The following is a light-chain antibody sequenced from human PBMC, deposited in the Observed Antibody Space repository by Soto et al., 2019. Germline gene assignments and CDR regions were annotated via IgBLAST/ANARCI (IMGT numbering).Light chain of an antibody. J-gene: IGLJ3*02. V-gene: IGLV2-8*02. Sequence: QAVVTQPPSASRSPGQSVTISCTGTSSDVGAYDYVSWFQQHPGKAPKLIIYQVTKRPSGVPDRFSGSKSGNTASLTVSGLQAEDEADYFCSSYVGSYNWVFGGGTKLTVL. CDR1: SSDVGAYDY. CDR2: QVT. CDR3: SSYVGSYNWV.